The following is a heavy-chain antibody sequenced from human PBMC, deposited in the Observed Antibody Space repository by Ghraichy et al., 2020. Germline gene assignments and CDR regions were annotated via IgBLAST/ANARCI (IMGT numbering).Heavy chain of an antibody. V-gene: IGHV1-18*01. CDR1: GYTFIAYG. CDR3: ARIPLTHHGVSDGYYFYFDQ. J-gene: IGHJ4*02. Sequence: ASVKVSCKTSGYTFIAYGISWVRQAPGQGLEWMGWISPHNGNTKYAQKFQGRVTMTRDTSTNTGYVELRSLRSDDTAMYYCARIPLTHHGVSDGYYFYFDQWGQGTLVTVSS. CDR2: ISPHNGNT. D-gene: IGHD3-22*01.